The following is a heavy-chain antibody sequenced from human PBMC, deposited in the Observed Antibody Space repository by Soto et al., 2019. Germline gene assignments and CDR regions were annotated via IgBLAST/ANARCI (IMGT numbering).Heavy chain of an antibody. Sequence: PSETLSLTCTVSGGSVTSYYLSWIRQPAGKGLEWIGRIYTSGGTNYNPSLKGRVTMSVDTSKNQFSLKLTSVTAADTAVYYCARGYYYGSGSNYRMDVWGQGTTVTVYS. D-gene: IGHD3-10*01. CDR2: IYTSGGT. J-gene: IGHJ6*02. CDR3: ARGYYYGSGSNYRMDV. V-gene: IGHV4-4*07. CDR1: GGSVTSYY.